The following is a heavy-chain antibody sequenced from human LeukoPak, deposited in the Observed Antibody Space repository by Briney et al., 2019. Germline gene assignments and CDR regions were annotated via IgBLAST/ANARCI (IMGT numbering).Heavy chain of an antibody. CDR3: ARGGLNYYGSGSYYNELGPLDY. Sequence: PGGSLRLSCAASGFTFSSYAMHWVRQAPGKGLEYVSAISSNGGSTYYANSVKGRFTISRDNSKNTLYLQMGSLRAEDMAVYYCARGGLNYYGSGSYYNELGPLDYWGQGTLVTVSS. D-gene: IGHD3-10*01. CDR1: GFTFSSYA. CDR2: ISSNGGST. J-gene: IGHJ4*02. V-gene: IGHV3-64*01.